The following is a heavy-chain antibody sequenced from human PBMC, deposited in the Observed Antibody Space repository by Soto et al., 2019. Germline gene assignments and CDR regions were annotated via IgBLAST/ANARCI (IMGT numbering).Heavy chain of an antibody. V-gene: IGHV1-18*01. CDR3: ARVSGPPGGWYGWFDP. CDR2: ISAYNGNT. D-gene: IGHD6-19*01. Sequence: ASVKVSCKASGYTFTSYGISWVRQAPGQGLEWMGWISAYNGNTNYAQKLQGRVTMTTDTSTSTAYMELRSLRSDDTAVYYCARVSGPPGGWYGWFDPWGQGTLVTVSS. CDR1: GYTFTSYG. J-gene: IGHJ5*02.